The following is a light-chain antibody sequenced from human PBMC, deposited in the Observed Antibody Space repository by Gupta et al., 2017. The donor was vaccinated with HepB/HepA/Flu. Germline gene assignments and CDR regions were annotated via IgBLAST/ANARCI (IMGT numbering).Light chain of an antibody. Sequence: QSVLTQPPSASGTPGQRVTISCSGSSSNVGSNNINWYQQLPGTAPKLLIYSTNQRPSGVPDRFSASKSGTPASLAISGLQSEDEADYFCGTWDKSLNAFVFGTGTEVTVL. CDR3: GTWDKSLNAFV. J-gene: IGLJ1*01. CDR2: STN. V-gene: IGLV1-44*01. CDR1: SSNVGSNN.